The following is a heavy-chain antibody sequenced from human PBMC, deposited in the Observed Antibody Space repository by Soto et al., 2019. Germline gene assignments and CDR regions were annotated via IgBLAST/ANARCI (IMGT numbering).Heavy chain of an antibody. Sequence: EVQLVESGGGLVKPGGSLRLSCAASGFTFSSYSMNWVRQAPGKGLEWVSSISSSSSYIYYADSVKGRFTISRDNAKNSLYLQMNSLRAEDTAVYYCARDLDFDWYRETRAAFDIWGQGTMVTVSS. D-gene: IGHD3-9*01. CDR1: GFTFSSYS. J-gene: IGHJ3*02. CDR3: ARDLDFDWYRETRAAFDI. CDR2: ISSSSSYI. V-gene: IGHV3-21*01.